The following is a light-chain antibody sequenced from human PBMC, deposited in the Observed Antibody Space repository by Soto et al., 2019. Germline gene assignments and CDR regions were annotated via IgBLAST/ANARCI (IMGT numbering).Light chain of an antibody. CDR3: AMCHDTLRLWV. J-gene: IGLJ3*02. CDR1: GSNIGTTD. Sequence: QSVLTQPPSASGTPGQRVTISCSGSGSNIGTTDVYWLQLLPGTAPKLLVHGDDKRPSGVPDRFSGSKSGTSASLAISGLRPEDEAYYYCAMCHDTLRLWVFGGGTKLTVL. CDR2: GDD. V-gene: IGLV1-47*01.